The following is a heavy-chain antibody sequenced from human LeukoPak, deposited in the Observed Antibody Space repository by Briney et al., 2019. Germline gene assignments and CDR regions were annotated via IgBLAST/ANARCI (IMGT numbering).Heavy chain of an antibody. CDR1: GYTFTSYG. D-gene: IGHD5-24*01. V-gene: IGHV1-18*01. J-gene: IGHJ6*02. CDR2: ISAYNDNT. Sequence: GASVKVSCKASGYTFTSYGISWVRQAPGQGLEWMGWISAYNDNTNYAQKLQGRVTMTTDISTTTAYMEVRSLRSDDTAVYYCARDSWAGWLQLKDYYYYGMDVWGQGTTVTVSS. CDR3: ARDSWAGWLQLKDYYYYGMDV.